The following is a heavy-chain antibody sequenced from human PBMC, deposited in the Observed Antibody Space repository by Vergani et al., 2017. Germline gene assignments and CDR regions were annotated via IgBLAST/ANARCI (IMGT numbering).Heavy chain of an antibody. CDR3: ARLSKRCVDCGGDSRFDP. J-gene: IGHJ5*02. D-gene: IGHD2-21*02. Sequence: QITLKESGPTLIKPTQNLTLTCTFSGFSLDTGGVGVGWIRQPPGKGLEWVALIYWNDDKRYSSSLKPRLILTKDTSKNQVVLTLTSLVPADTATYYCARLSKRCVDCGGDSRFDPWGQGTLVTVSS. V-gene: IGHV2-5*01. CDR1: GFSLDTGGVG. CDR2: IYWNDDK.